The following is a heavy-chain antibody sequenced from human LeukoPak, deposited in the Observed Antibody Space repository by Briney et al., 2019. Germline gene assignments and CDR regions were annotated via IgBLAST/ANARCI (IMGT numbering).Heavy chain of an antibody. CDR3: ARYSSRWYGGYDAFDI. Sequence: GGSLRLSCAASGFTFSSYGMHWVRQAPGKGLEWVAVIWYDGSNKYYADSVKGRFTISRDNAKNSLYLQMNSLRAEDTAVYYCARYSSRWYGGYDAFDIWGQGTMVTVSS. CDR2: IWYDGSNK. V-gene: IGHV3-33*01. CDR1: GFTFSSYG. J-gene: IGHJ3*02. D-gene: IGHD6-13*01.